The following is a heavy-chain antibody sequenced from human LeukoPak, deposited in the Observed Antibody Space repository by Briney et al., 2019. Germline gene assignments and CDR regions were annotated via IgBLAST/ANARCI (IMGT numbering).Heavy chain of an antibody. J-gene: IGHJ3*01. CDR1: GGSISSGDYY. D-gene: IGHD2-2*02. Sequence: SETLSLTCTVSGGSISSGDYYWSWIRQPPGKGLEWIGYIYYSGSTYYNPSLKSRVTISVDTSKNQFSLKLSSVTAADTAVYYCARGVYQMLYAFDFWGQGTMVTVSS. V-gene: IGHV4-30-4*08. CDR2: IYYSGST. CDR3: ARGVYQMLYAFDF.